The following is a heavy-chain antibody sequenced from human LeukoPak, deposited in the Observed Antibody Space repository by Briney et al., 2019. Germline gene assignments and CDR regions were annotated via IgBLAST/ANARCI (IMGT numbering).Heavy chain of an antibody. D-gene: IGHD6-19*01. CDR2: IYYSGST. CDR3: ARTFVAVAGLFDY. J-gene: IGHJ4*02. Sequence: PSETLSFTCTVSGGSISSSSYYWGWIRQPPGKGLEWIGSIYYSGSTYYNPSLKSRVTISVDTSKNQFSLKLSSVTAADTAVYYCARTFVAVAGLFDYWGQGTLVTVSS. V-gene: IGHV4-39*07. CDR1: GGSISSSSYY.